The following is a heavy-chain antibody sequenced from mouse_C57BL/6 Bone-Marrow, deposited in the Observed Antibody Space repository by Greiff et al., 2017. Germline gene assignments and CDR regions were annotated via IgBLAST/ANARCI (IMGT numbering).Heavy chain of an antibody. V-gene: IGHV11-2*01. CDR3: MSNYGSSPFAD. CDR1: GFTFSGFW. CDR2: INSDGSAI. Sequence: EVKLVETGGGLVQPGGSRGLSCEGSGFTFSGFWMSWVRQTPGKTLEWIGDINSDGSAINYAPSIKDRFTIFRDNDKSTLYLQMSSVRSEDTATYFCMSNYGSSPFADWGQGTLVTVSA. J-gene: IGHJ3*01. D-gene: IGHD1-1*01.